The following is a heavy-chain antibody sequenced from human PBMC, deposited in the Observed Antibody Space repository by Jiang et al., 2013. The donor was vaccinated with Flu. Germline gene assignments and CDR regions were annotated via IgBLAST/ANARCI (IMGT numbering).Heavy chain of an antibody. CDR2: IYTTSGST. J-gene: IGHJ6*03. V-gene: IGHV4-4*09. D-gene: IGHD5-24*01. CDR3: ARSKGATIVGYYYYMDV. Sequence: GSGLVKPSETLSLTCTVSGGSISTSFWSWIRQPPGKGLEWIGYIYTTSGSTNYNPSLNSRVTISVDTSKNQFSLKLSSVTAADTAVYYCARSKGATIVGYYYYMDVWGKGTTVTVSS. CDR1: GGSISTSF.